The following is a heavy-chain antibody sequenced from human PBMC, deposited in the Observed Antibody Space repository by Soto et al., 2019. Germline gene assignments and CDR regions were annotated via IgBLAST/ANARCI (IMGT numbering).Heavy chain of an antibody. V-gene: IGHV4-59*01. J-gene: IGHJ4*02. Sequence: SEALSVTCSVSGVSITFSYWRSIGQPPGNTLELIGYVYHSGTTTYNPSLKSRVSISVDTSKNPFSLRFTSVIAADTAVYYCARDMPYGAGSIAGCDYWGQGILVTASS. D-gene: IGHD1-26*01. CDR3: ARDMPYGAGSIAGCDY. CDR1: GVSITFSY. CDR2: VYHSGTT.